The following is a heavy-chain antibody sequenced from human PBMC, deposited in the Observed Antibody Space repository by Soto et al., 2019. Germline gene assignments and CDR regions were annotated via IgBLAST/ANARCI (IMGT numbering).Heavy chain of an antibody. CDR1: GCTFSSYA. D-gene: IGHD3-10*01. CDR3: AKDPFPPGYGSGSYYNLPSYYMDV. V-gene: IGHV1-69*13. Sequence: SVKVSCKASGCTFSSYAISWVRQAPGQGLEWMGGIIPIFGTANYAQKFQGRVTITADESTSTAYMELSSLRSEDTAVYYCAKDPFPPGYGSGSYYNLPSYYMDVWGKGTTVTVSS. CDR2: IIPIFGTA. J-gene: IGHJ6*03.